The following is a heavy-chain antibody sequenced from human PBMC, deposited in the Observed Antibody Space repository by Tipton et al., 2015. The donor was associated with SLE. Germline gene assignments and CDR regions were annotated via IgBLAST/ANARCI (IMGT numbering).Heavy chain of an antibody. CDR2: IYYSGST. Sequence: TLSLTCTVSGGSISSHYWSWIRQPPGKGLEWIGYIYYSGSTNYNPSLKSRVTISVDTSKNQFSLKLSSVTAADTAVYYCARGYRPYWYFDLWGRGTLVTVSS. V-gene: IGHV4-59*11. D-gene: IGHD5-18*01. J-gene: IGHJ2*01. CDR1: GGSISSHY. CDR3: ARGYRPYWYFDL.